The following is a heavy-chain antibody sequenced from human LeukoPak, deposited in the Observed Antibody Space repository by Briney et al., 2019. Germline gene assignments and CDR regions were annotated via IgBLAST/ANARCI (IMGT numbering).Heavy chain of an antibody. J-gene: IGHJ6*03. CDR1: GYTFTHCY. Sequence: ASVKVSCKASGYTFTHCYMHWVRQAPGQGLELMGWINPNSGGTHYAQKFQGRVSLTRGTSISTAYMELSRLRSDDTAIYYCARDLYAVGSLYYYYYMDVWGKGTTVTVSS. CDR2: INPNSGGT. CDR3: ARDLYAVGSLYYYYYMDV. V-gene: IGHV1-2*02. D-gene: IGHD1-26*01.